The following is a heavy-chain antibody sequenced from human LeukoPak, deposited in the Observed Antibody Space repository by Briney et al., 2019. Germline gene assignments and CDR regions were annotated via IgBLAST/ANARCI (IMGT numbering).Heavy chain of an antibody. Sequence: SETLSLTCTVSGGSISSSSYYWGWIRQPPGKGLEWIGSIYYSGSTYYNPSLKSRVTISVDTSKNQFSLKLSSVTAADTAVYYCARHDHEPTLTTNWFDPWGQGTLVTVSS. J-gene: IGHJ5*02. V-gene: IGHV4-39*01. CDR2: IYYSGST. D-gene: IGHD1-1*01. CDR3: ARHDHEPTLTTNWFDP. CDR1: GGSISSSSYY.